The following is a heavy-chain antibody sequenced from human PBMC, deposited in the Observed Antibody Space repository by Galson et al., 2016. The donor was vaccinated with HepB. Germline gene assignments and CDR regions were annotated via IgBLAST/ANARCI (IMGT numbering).Heavy chain of an antibody. Sequence: SLRLSCAASGFTFSGFGMHWVRQAPGKGLEWVAVVSYDGSHNYYADSVKGRFTISRDNSRNTLYLQMNSLRGEDTAVYYCAKDTTGFYYYMDVWGKGTTVTVSS. V-gene: IGHV3-30*18. CDR2: VSYDGSHN. D-gene: IGHD1-1*01. J-gene: IGHJ6*03. CDR3: AKDTTGFYYYMDV. CDR1: GFTFSGFG.